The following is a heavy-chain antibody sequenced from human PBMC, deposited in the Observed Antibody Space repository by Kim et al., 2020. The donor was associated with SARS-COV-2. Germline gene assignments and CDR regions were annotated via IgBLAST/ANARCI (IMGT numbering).Heavy chain of an antibody. CDR3: ARGDEWELLQFDY. J-gene: IGHJ4*02. CDR2: INHGGNT. Sequence: SETLSLTCAVYGGAFSGYYWSWIRQFPGKRLEWIGEINHGGNTNYNPSLKSRVTISLHTTRKQFSLKLTSMTAADTAVYYCARGDEWELLQFDYWGQGTQVSFSS. CDR1: GGAFSGYY. V-gene: IGHV4-34*01. D-gene: IGHD1-26*01.